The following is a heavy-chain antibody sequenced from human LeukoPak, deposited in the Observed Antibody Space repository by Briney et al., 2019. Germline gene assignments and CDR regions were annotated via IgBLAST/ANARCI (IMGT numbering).Heavy chain of an antibody. CDR3: AKQLGYCSDGSCYFES. CDR1: GFTFSNFA. V-gene: IGHV3-23*01. D-gene: IGHD2-15*01. J-gene: IGHJ4*02. Sequence: GGSLRLSCAASGFTFSNFAMSWVRQAPGKGPEWVASISDSGSSTYDADSVKGRFTISRDNSKNTLYLQMHSLRAEDTAVYYCAKQLGYCSDGSCYFESWGQGTLVTVSS. CDR2: ISDSGSST.